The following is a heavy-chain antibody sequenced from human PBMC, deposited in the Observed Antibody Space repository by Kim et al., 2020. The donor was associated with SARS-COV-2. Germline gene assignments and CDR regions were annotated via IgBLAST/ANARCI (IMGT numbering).Heavy chain of an antibody. CDR1: GFTFSSYG. V-gene: IGHV3-33*01. Sequence: GGSLRLSCAASGFTFSSYGMHWVRQAPGKGLEWVAVIWYDGSNKYYADSVKGRFTISRDNSKNTLYLQMNSLRAEDTAVYYCARGVYYGSGREDYWGQGTLVTVSS. D-gene: IGHD3-10*01. CDR2: IWYDGSNK. CDR3: ARGVYYGSGREDY. J-gene: IGHJ4*02.